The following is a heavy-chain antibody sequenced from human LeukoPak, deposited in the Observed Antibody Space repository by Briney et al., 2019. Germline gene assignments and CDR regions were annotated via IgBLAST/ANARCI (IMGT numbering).Heavy chain of an antibody. J-gene: IGHJ4*02. Sequence: SETLSLTCAVYGGSLSGYYWSWIRQPPGNGLEWIGEINHSGSTNYNPSLKSRVTISVDTSKNQFSLKLSSVTAADTAVYYCARAYYDFWSGYYTPSNFDYWGQGTLVTVSS. CDR1: GGSLSGYY. CDR2: INHSGST. D-gene: IGHD3-3*01. CDR3: ARAYYDFWSGYYTPSNFDY. V-gene: IGHV4-34*01.